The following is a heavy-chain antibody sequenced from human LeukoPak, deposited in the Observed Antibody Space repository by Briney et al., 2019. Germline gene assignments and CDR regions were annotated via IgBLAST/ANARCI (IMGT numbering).Heavy chain of an antibody. CDR1: GFTFSNYA. V-gene: IGHV3-30-3*01. D-gene: IGHD3/OR15-3a*01. CDR2: MSYDGSNK. CDR3: ARDRTAASWSGSFDY. J-gene: IGHJ4*02. Sequence: GGSLRLSWAASGFTFSNYAMHWVRQAAGKGLGWVAVMSYDGSNKYYADSVKGRFTISRDNSKDTLYLQMSSLRTEDTAVYYCARDRTAASWSGSFDYWGQGTLVTVSS.